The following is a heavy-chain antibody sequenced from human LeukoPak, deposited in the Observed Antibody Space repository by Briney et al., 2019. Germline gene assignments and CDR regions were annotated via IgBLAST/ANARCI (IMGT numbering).Heavy chain of an antibody. CDR2: IYYSGST. D-gene: IGHD4-17*01. Sequence: SETLSLTCTVSGGSISSSSYYWGWIRQPPGKGLEWIGSIYYSGSTYYNPSLKSRVTISVDTSKNQFSLKLSSVTAADTAVYYCARENYGDYPPGPLLTYFDYWGQGTLVTVSS. V-gene: IGHV4-39*07. CDR1: GGSISSSSYY. J-gene: IGHJ4*02. CDR3: ARENYGDYPPGPLLTYFDY.